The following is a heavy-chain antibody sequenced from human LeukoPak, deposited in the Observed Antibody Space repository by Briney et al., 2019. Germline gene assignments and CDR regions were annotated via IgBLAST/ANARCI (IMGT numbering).Heavy chain of an antibody. Sequence: GGSLRLSCAASGFTFRSYAMHWVRQAPGKGLEWVAVISYDGSNKYYAASVKGRFTISRDNSKNTLYRQMNSLRAEDTAVYYCARAFLRGVIITYYFGYWGQGTLVTVSS. CDR1: GFTFRSYA. D-gene: IGHD3-10*01. CDR3: ARAFLRGVIITYYFGY. V-gene: IGHV3-30*04. J-gene: IGHJ4*02. CDR2: ISYDGSNK.